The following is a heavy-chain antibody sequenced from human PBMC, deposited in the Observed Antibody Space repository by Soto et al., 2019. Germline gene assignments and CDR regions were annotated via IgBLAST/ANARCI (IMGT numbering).Heavy chain of an antibody. CDR1: GGSISSYY. CDR3: ARDLGRWWAVVVPAAGGGGAFDI. D-gene: IGHD2-2*01. Sequence: SETLSLTCTVSGGSISSYYWSWIRQPPGKGLEWIGYIYYSGSTNYNPSLKSRVTISVDTSKNQFSLKLSSVTAADTAVYYCARDLGRWWAVVVPAAGGGGAFDIWGQGTMVTVSS. V-gene: IGHV4-59*01. CDR2: IYYSGST. J-gene: IGHJ3*02.